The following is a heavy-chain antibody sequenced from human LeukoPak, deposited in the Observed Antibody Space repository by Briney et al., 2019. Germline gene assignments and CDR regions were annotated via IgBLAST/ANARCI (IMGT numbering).Heavy chain of an antibody. Sequence: GESLQISCKGSGYSFTNYWIGWVRQMPGKGLEWMGIIYPGDSDTRYSPSFQGQVTISADKSISTAYLQWSSLKASDTAMYYCARWLGYCSGGSCYSTKYYFDYWGQGTLVTVSS. CDR2: IYPGDSDT. CDR3: ARWLGYCSGGSCYSTKYYFDY. V-gene: IGHV5-51*01. J-gene: IGHJ4*02. CDR1: GYSFTNYW. D-gene: IGHD2-15*01.